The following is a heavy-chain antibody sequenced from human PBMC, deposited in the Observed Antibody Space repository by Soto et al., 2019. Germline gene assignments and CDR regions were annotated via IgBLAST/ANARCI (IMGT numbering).Heavy chain of an antibody. V-gene: IGHV4-30-4*01. CDR2: IYYSGST. CDR1: GGSISSGDYY. Sequence: PSETLSLTCTVSGGSISSGDYYWSWIREPPGKGLEWIGYIYYSGSTYYNPSLKSRVTISVDTSKNQFSLKLSSVTAADTAVYYCARSTMIVVVTPSWFDPWGQGTLVTVSS. CDR3: ARSTMIVVVTPSWFDP. D-gene: IGHD3-22*01. J-gene: IGHJ5*02.